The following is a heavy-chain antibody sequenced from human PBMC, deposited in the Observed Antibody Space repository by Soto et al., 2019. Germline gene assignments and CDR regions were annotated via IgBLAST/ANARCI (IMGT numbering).Heavy chain of an antibody. CDR1: GFTFSSYS. D-gene: IGHD3-22*01. J-gene: IGHJ4*02. CDR3: ARGIYDSSGYYYNHFDY. Sequence: EVPLVESGGGLVQPGGSLRLSCAASGFTFSSYSMNWVRQAPGKGLEWVSYISSSSSTIYYADSVKGRFTISRDNAKNSLYLQMNSLRDEDTAVYYCARGIYDSSGYYYNHFDYWGQGTLVTVSS. CDR2: ISSSSSTI. V-gene: IGHV3-48*02.